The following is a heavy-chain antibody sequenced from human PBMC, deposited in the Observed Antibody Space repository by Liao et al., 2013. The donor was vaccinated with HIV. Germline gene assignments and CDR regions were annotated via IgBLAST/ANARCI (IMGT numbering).Heavy chain of an antibody. J-gene: IGHJ3*02. CDR1: GESFSDHR. V-gene: IGHV4-34*02. Sequence: QVQQQQWGAKLLKPSETLSLTCDVYGESFSDHRWSWVRQPHGKVMEWIGEINQSGGTDYNPSLKRRVTISGDISLRLTSVSAADTAVYYCAKVRQWLASGGEAFDIWGHGTMVIVS. CDR3: AKVRQWLASGGEAFDI. CDR2: INQSGGT. D-gene: IGHD6-19*01.